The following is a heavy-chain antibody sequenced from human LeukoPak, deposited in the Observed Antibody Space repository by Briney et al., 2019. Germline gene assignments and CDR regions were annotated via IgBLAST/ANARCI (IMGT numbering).Heavy chain of an antibody. J-gene: IGHJ4*02. CDR1: GFTFSIYE. Sequence: PGGSLRLSCAASGFTFSIYEMTWVRQAPGEGLEWVPYINSANTIKYGDSVKGRFTISRDNAKNSLYLQMNSLRVEDTAVYYCARFHTSNYNSIDYWGQGTLVTVSS. CDR2: INSANTI. CDR3: ARFHTSNYNSIDY. D-gene: IGHD4-11*01. V-gene: IGHV3-48*03.